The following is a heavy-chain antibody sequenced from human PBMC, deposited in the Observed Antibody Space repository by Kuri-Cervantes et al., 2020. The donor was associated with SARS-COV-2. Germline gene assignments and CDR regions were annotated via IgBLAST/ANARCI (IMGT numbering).Heavy chain of an antibody. CDR3: ARDRVVPGDYYYYGMDV. D-gene: IGHD2-15*01. CDR1: GGTFSSYA. J-gene: IGHJ6*02. V-gene: IGHV1-69*13. CDR2: IIPIFGTA. Sequence: SVKVSCKASGGTFSSYAISWVRQAPGQGLEWMGGIIPIFGTANYAQKFQGRVTITADESTSTAYMELGSLRSEDTAVYYCARDRVVPGDYYYYGMDVWGQGTTVTVSS.